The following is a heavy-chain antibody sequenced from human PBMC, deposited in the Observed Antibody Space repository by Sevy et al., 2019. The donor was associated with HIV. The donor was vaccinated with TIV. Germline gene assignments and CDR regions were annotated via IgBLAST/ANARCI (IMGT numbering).Heavy chain of an antibody. J-gene: IGHJ5*02. CDR3: AKDDFGRLGES. CDR1: GFTFSSYA. V-gene: IGHV3-23*01. D-gene: IGHD3-16*01. CDR2: ISGSGGST. Sequence: GGSLRLSCAASGFTFSSYAMSWVRQAPGKGLEWVSAISGSGGSTYYADSVKGRFTISRDNSKNTLYLQMNSLRAEDMAVYYCAKDDFGRLGESWGQGTLVTVSS.